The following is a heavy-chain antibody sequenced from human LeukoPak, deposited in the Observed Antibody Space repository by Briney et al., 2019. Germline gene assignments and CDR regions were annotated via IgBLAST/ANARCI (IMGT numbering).Heavy chain of an antibody. Sequence: PSETLSLTCTVSGGSISSSSYYWGWLRQPPGKGLEWIGSIYYSGSTYYNPSLKSRVTISVDTSKNQYSLKLSSVTAADTAVYYCATVSYYYYMDVWGKGTTVTISS. J-gene: IGHJ6*03. CDR1: GGSISSSSYY. D-gene: IGHD4-17*01. CDR2: IYYSGST. CDR3: ATVSYYYYMDV. V-gene: IGHV4-39*01.